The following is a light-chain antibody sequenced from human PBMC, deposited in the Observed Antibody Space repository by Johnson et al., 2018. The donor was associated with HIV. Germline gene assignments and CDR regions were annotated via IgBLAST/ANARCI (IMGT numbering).Light chain of an antibody. CDR2: DNN. V-gene: IGLV1-51*01. Sequence: QSVLTQPPSVSAAPGQKVTISCSGGSSNIGNNYVSWYQQLPGTAPKLLIYDNNKRPSGIPDRFSGSKSGTSATLGITGLQTGDEADYYCGTWDSSLGVFGTGTKVTVL. J-gene: IGLJ1*01. CDR3: GTWDSSLGV. CDR1: SSNIGNNY.